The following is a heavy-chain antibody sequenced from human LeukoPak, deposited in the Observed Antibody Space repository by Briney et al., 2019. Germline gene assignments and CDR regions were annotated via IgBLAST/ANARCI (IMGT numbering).Heavy chain of an antibody. Sequence: SETLSLTCTVSADSISGYYWSWIRQPPGKGLEWIGYMYYSGNTNYNPSLKSRLTTSLDTSKNQFSLKLSSVTAADTAVYYCARLFHYSDSSPYPTFDYWGQGTLVTVSS. D-gene: IGHD3-22*01. J-gene: IGHJ4*02. V-gene: IGHV4-59*08. CDR3: ARLFHYSDSSPYPTFDY. CDR1: ADSISGYY. CDR2: MYYSGNT.